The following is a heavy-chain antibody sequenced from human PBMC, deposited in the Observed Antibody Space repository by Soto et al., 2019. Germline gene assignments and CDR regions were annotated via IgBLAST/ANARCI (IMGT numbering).Heavy chain of an antibody. CDR1: GGSISSYY. CDR3: ARGPGYCSGGACTFYYGLDV. Sequence: SETLSLTCTVSGGSISSYYWSWIRQPPGKGLEWIGYIYYSGSTNYNPSLKSRVTISVDTSKNQFSLKLNSVTAADTAVYFCARGPGYCSGGACTFYYGLDVWGQGTTVTVYS. D-gene: IGHD2-15*01. V-gene: IGHV4-59*01. CDR2: IYYSGST. J-gene: IGHJ6*02.